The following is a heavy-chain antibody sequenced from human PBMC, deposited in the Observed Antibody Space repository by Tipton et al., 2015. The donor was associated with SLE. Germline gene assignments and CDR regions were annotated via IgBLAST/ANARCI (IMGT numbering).Heavy chain of an antibody. J-gene: IGHJ6*03. CDR2: ISGYNGNT. D-gene: IGHD3-16*01. Sequence: QLVQSGAEVKKPGASVKVSCKASGYTFTSYCITWVRQAPGQGLEWMGWISGYNGNTNYAQKLQGRVTMTTDTSTSTAYMELRSLRSDDTAVYYCARLGDWDFSYYMDVWGKGTPVTVSS. CDR3: ARLGDWDFSYYMDV. V-gene: IGHV1-18*01. CDR1: GYTFTSYC.